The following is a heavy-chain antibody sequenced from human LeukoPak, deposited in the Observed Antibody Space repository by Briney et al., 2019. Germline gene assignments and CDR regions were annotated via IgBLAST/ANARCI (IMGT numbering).Heavy chain of an antibody. V-gene: IGHV4-4*07. Sequence: SETLSLTCTVSGGSLSSYYWSWIRQPAGKGLEWIGRIYTSGSTNYNPSLKSRVTMSVDTSKNQFSLKLSSVTAAGTAVYYCARAAVRYSSSWYNYWGQGTLVTVSS. CDR1: GGSLSSYY. J-gene: IGHJ4*02. CDR3: ARAAVRYSSSWYNY. D-gene: IGHD6-13*01. CDR2: IYTSGST.